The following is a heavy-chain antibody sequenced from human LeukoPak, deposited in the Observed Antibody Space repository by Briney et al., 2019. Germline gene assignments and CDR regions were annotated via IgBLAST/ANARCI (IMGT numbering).Heavy chain of an antibody. V-gene: IGHV1-58*01. CDR1: GITFSSFA. Sequence: SVKVSCKTSGITFSSFAVQWVRQARGQRLEWIAWIVVGSGTTKYAQKFQERVTITRDMSTSTAFMELRSLRFDDTAVYYCAADVIPGPKGFDPWGQGTLVTVSS. CDR3: AADVIPGPKGFDP. CDR2: IVVGSGTT. D-gene: IGHD2-21*01. J-gene: IGHJ5*02.